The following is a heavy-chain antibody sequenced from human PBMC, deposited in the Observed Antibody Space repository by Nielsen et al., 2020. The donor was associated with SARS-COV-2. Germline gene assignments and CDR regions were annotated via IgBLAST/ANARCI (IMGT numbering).Heavy chain of an antibody. CDR1: GFIVSSKY. CDR2: ISGSGDRETTT. Sequence: GESLKISCAASGFIVSSKYMNWVRQAPGKGLEWVSGISGSGDRETTTHYADSVKGRFSISRDNSKNTVFLQMNSLRAEDTALYYCAKGFGETFDSWGQGSLVTVSS. CDR3: AKGFGETFDS. D-gene: IGHD3-10*01. V-gene: IGHV3-23*01. J-gene: IGHJ4*02.